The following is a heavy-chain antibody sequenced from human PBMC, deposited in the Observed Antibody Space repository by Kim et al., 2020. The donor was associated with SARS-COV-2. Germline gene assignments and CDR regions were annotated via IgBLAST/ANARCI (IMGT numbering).Heavy chain of an antibody. CDR2: ISYDGSNK. D-gene: IGHD3-16*01. J-gene: IGHJ4*02. V-gene: IGHV3-30*04. CDR1: GFTFSSYA. CDR3: ARDLRGEVRGNYFY. Sequence: GGSLRLSCAASGFTFSSYAMHWVRQAPGKGLEWVAFISYDGSNKYYADSVKGRFTISRDNSKNKLYLQMNSLRAEDTAVYYCARDLRGEVRGNYFYWGQGTLVTVSS.